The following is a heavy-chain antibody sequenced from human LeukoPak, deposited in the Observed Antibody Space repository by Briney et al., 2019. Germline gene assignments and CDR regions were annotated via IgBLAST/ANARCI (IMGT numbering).Heavy chain of an antibody. V-gene: IGHV3-74*01. J-gene: IGHJ4*02. CDR3: ARGGGNFPFGY. CDR1: GFTFSSYW. CDR2: INTDESST. Sequence: GGSLRLSCAASGFTFSSYWIHWVRQAPGKGLVWVSRINTDESSTTYADSVKGRFTISRDNAKNTVYLQMNSLRAEDTAVYYCARGGGNFPFGYWGQGTLVTVSS. D-gene: IGHD4-23*01.